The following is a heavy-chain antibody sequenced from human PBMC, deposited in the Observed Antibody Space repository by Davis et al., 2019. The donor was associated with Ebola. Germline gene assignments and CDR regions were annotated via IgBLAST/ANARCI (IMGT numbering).Heavy chain of an antibody. CDR1: GFTFSSYS. Sequence: PGGSLRLSCAVSGFTFSSYSMNWVRQSPGKGLEWVSSISSSSSYIQYADSVKGRFTISRDNAKNSLYLQMNSLTADDTAVYYCARDPTMLYYFDYWGQGTPVTVSS. CDR3: ARDPTMLYYFDY. CDR2: ISSSSSYI. D-gene: IGHD2-2*01. J-gene: IGHJ4*02. V-gene: IGHV3-21*01.